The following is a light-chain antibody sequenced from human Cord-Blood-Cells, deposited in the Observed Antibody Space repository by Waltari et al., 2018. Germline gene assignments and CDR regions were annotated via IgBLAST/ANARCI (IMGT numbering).Light chain of an antibody. CDR1: SSNIGSNT. V-gene: IGLV1-44*01. CDR2: SNN. CDR3: AAWDDSLNGWV. J-gene: IGLJ3*02. Sequence: QSVLTQPPSASGTPGQRVTISCSGSSSNIGSNTVNWYQQLPGTAPKLLNYSNNQRPSGVPDRFSGSKYGTSASLAISGLQSEDEADYYCAAWDDSLNGWVFGGGTKLTVL.